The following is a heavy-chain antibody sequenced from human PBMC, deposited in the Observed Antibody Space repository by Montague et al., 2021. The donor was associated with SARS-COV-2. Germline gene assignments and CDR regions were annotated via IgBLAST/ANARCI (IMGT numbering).Heavy chain of an antibody. CDR2: IYYSGST. J-gene: IGHJ4*02. CDR3: ARHVNYYDSRSYLL. CDR1: GGAMSSYY. V-gene: IGHV4-59*08. Sequence: SETLSLTCTVSGGAMSSYYWSWTRQPPGKGLEWIGYIYYSGSTNYNPSLKSRVTISVDTSKNQFSLKLSSVTAADTAAYYCARHVNYYDSRSYLLWGQGAHVTVSS. D-gene: IGHD3-22*01.